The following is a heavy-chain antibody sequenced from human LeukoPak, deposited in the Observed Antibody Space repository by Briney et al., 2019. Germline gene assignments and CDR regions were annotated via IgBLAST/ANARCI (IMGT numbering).Heavy chain of an antibody. D-gene: IGHD5-24*01. CDR1: GLTFSSYA. CDR3: AKDREIGGWLQSPPFDC. V-gene: IGHV3-48*01. CDR2: ISSSSSTI. J-gene: IGHJ4*02. Sequence: GGSLRLSCAASGLTFSSYAMHWVRQAPGKGLEWVSYISSSSSTIYYADSVKGRFTISRDNSKNTLYLQMNSLRAEDTAVYYCAKDREIGGWLQSPPFDCWGQGTLVTVSS.